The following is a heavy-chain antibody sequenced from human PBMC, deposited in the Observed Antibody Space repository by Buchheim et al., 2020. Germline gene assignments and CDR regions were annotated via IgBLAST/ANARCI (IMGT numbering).Heavy chain of an antibody. CDR1: GFIFNNFN. CDR2: IDYSDASI. J-gene: IGHJ4*02. V-gene: IGHV3-11*01. D-gene: IGHD2-2*01. CDR3: TRVLLRGTYAPSLGY. Sequence: QVQLVESGGRLVKPGGSLRLSCAASGFIFNNFNMAWIRHAPGKGLEWVAFIDYSDASINYADSVKGRFTISRDSAKNSLYLQMDRLRAEDTATYYCTRVLLRGTYAPSLGYWGQGT.